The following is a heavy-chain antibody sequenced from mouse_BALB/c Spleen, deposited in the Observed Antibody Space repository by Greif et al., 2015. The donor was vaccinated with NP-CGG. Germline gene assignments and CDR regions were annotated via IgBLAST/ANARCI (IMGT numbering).Heavy chain of an antibody. J-gene: IGHJ1*01. V-gene: IGHV3-2*02. Sequence: VQLKESGPGLVKPSQSLSLTCTVTGYSITSDYAWNWIRQFPGNKLEWMGYISYSGSTSYNPSLKSRISITRDTSKNQFFLQLNSVTTEDTATYYCARWSYYYGSSYWYFDVWGAGTTVTVSS. CDR3: ARWSYYYGSSYWYFDV. D-gene: IGHD1-1*01. CDR2: ISYSGST. CDR1: GYSITSDYA.